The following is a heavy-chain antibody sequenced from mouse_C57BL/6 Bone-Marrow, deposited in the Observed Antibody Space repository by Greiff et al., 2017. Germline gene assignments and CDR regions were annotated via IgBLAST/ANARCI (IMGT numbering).Heavy chain of an antibody. CDR3: ARREGWFAY. Sequence: EVQGVESGGDLVKPGGSLKLSCAASGFTFSSYGMSWVRQTPDKRLEWVATISSGGSYTYYPDSVKGRFTISRDNAKNTLYLQMSRLKSEDTAMYYCARREGWFAYWGQGTLVTVSA. J-gene: IGHJ3*01. V-gene: IGHV5-6*01. CDR1: GFTFSSYG. CDR2: ISSGGSYT.